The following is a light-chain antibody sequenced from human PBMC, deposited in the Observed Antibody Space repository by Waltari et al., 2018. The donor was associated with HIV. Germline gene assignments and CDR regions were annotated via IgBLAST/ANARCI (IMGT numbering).Light chain of an antibody. V-gene: IGLV2-23*02. CDR1: SSDVGSYNL. J-gene: IGLJ1*01. Sequence: QSALTQPASVSGSPGQSITISCTGTSSDVGSYNLVSWYQQYPGNAPKLMIYEVNKLPSRISDPFSGTKSCNTASLTIAGLQAEDEADYYCCSYAGSRRVFGTGTKVTVL. CDR2: EVN. CDR3: CSYAGSRRV.